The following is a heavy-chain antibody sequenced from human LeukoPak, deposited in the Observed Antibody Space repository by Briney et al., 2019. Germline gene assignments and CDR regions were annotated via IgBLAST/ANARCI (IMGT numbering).Heavy chain of an antibody. V-gene: IGHV4-59*08. CDR2: MYYTGTT. Sequence: PSETLSLACSVSGGSINSSSWSWMRQPPGKGLEWIAYMYYTGTTKYNPSLSSRVTISVDASKNQFSLKLTSVTAAETTVYYCARAYTYGDFWGPGTLVTVSS. D-gene: IGHD5-18*01. CDR1: GGSINSSS. J-gene: IGHJ4*02. CDR3: ARAYTYGDF.